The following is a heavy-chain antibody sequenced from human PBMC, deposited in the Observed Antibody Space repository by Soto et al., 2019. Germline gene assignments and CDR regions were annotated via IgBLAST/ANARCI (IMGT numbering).Heavy chain of an antibody. CDR2: IYWNDDK. Sequence: SGPTLVNPTQTLTLTCTFSGFSLSSSGGGVGWIRQPPGKALEWLALIYWNDDKRYTPSLKSRLTITKDTSKNQVVLTMTNMAPVDTAAYYCAHSPFYDSSGYPVCWGKGSLVTVGS. J-gene: IGHJ4*02. CDR1: GFSLSSSGGG. V-gene: IGHV2-5*01. D-gene: IGHD3-22*01. CDR3: AHSPFYDSSGYPVC.